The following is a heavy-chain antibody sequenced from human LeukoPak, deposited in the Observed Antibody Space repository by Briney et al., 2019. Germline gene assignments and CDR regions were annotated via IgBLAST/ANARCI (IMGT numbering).Heavy chain of an antibody. Sequence: SETLPLTXTVSSGSISSYYWSWIRQPPGKGLEWIGYIFYSGSTDYNPSLKSRVTISVDTSKNQFTLKLSSVTAADTAVYYCATYYYDSSGYYHFDYWGQGTLVTVSS. J-gene: IGHJ4*02. CDR3: ATYYYDSSGYYHFDY. CDR1: SGSISSYY. D-gene: IGHD3-22*01. V-gene: IGHV4-59*01. CDR2: IFYSGST.